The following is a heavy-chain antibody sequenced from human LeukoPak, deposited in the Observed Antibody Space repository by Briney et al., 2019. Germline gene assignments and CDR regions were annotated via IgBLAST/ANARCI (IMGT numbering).Heavy chain of an antibody. CDR2: IRQDGGAK. J-gene: IGHJ6*03. V-gene: IGHV3-7*01. CDR3: ARGWWTSHYMDV. D-gene: IGHD2-15*01. CDR1: GFIFNDFW. Sequence: PGGSLRLSCTASGFIFNDFWMSWVRQAPGEGLEWVANIRQDGGAKNYVDSVKGRFTISRDNAKNSLYLQMNSLRAEDTAVYYCARGWWTSHYMDVWGKGTTVTVSS.